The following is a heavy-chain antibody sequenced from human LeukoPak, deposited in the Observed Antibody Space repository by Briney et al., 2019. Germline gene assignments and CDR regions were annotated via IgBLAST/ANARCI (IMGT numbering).Heavy chain of an antibody. J-gene: IGHJ4*02. V-gene: IGHV4-34*01. CDR3: ARAEDSGSYYNY. D-gene: IGHD1-26*01. CDR1: GGSFSGYY. Sequence: PSETLSLTCAVYGGSFSGYYWSWIRQPPGKGLEWIGEINHSGSTNYNPSLKSRVTISVDTSKNQFSLKLSSATAADTAVYYCARAEDSGSYYNYWGQGALVTVSS. CDR2: INHSGST.